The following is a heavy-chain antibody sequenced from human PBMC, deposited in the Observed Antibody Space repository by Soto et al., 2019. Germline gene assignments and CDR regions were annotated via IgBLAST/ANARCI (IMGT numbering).Heavy chain of an antibody. J-gene: IGHJ1*01. V-gene: IGHV3-48*02. CDR1: GFTFRGYS. Sequence: GGSLRLSCAASGFTFRGYSMNWVRQAPGKGLEWVSYISGSGSTIYYADSVKGRFIISRDNADDSLYLQMNNLRDEDTAVYYCARDRVGALFQDWGQGTLVTVSS. CDR3: ARDRVGALFQD. D-gene: IGHD1-26*01. CDR2: ISGSGSTI.